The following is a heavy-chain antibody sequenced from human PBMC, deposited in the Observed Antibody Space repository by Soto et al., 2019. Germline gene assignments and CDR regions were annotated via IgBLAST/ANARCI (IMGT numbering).Heavy chain of an antibody. J-gene: IGHJ5*02. CDR1: GYSFRSYA. V-gene: IGHV1-18*01. D-gene: IGHD2-15*01. CDR3: ARDCSGRTCYTYWFDP. Sequence: ASVKVSSKASGYSFRSYAITSLRHAPGQGLEWMGWVSPYNGNTEYAEKLQGRVTMTTDTSTSTAYMELRSLRSDDTAVYYCARDCSGRTCYTYWFDPWGQGTQVTVS. CDR2: VSPYNGNT.